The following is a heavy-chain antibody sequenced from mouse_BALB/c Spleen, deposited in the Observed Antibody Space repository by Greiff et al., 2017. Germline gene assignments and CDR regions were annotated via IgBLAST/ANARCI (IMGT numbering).Heavy chain of an antibody. CDR1: GYTFTSYY. CDR3: ARHLDY. CDR2: IYPGNVNT. Sequence: LVESGPELVKPGASVRISCKASGYTFTSYYIHWVKQRPGQGLEWIGWIYPGNVNTKYNEKFKGKATLTADKSSSTAYMQLSSLTSEDSAVYFCARHLDYWGQGTTLTVSS. J-gene: IGHJ2*01. V-gene: IGHV1S56*01.